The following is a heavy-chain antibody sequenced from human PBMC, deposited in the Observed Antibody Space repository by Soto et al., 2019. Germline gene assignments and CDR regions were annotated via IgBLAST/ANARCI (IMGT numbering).Heavy chain of an antibody. V-gene: IGHV3-15*07. J-gene: IGHJ4*02. Sequence: EVQLVESGGGLVKPGGSLRLSCAASGFTFSNAWMNWVRQAPGKGLEWVGRIKSRTDGETTDYVAPVKGRFSISRDDSQNTVYLQLNSLPTEDTAVYYCATGTGTVVDWGQGTLVTVSS. CDR1: GFTFSNAW. CDR2: IKSRTDGETT. D-gene: IGHD1-1*01. CDR3: ATGTGTVVD.